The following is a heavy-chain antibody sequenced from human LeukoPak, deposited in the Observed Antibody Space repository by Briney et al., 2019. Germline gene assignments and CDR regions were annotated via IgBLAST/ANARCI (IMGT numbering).Heavy chain of an antibody. CDR3: AKHSLHSVNPYDY. Sequence: GGSLRLSCAASGFTFSSYAMSWVRQAPGKGLEWVSGISGSGGSTYYADSVKGRFTISRDNSKNTLYLQMNSLRAGDTAVYYCAKHSLHSVNPYDYWGQGTLVTVSS. CDR1: GFTFSSYA. J-gene: IGHJ4*02. CDR2: ISGSGGST. V-gene: IGHV3-23*01. D-gene: IGHD1-14*01.